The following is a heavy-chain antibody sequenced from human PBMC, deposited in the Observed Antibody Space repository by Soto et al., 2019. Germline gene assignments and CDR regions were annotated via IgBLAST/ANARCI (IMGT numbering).Heavy chain of an antibody. CDR1: GGSISSGDYY. Sequence: SETLSLTCTDSGGSISSGDYYWSWIRQPPGKGLEWIGYIYYSGSTYYNPSLKSRVTISVDTSKNQFSLKLSSVTAADTAVYYCARVTWAYYFDYWGQGTLVTVSS. CDR2: IYYSGST. J-gene: IGHJ4*02. D-gene: IGHD7-27*01. V-gene: IGHV4-30-4*01. CDR3: ARVTWAYYFDY.